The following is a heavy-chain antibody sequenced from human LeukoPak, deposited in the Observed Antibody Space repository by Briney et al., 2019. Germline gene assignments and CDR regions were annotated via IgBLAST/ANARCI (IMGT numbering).Heavy chain of an antibody. D-gene: IGHD6-13*01. CDR3: ARDSSSWRQDFDY. CDR2: IYSGGNT. Sequence: PGGSLRLSCAASGFTVSSNYMSWVRQAPGKGLEWVSVIYSGGNTYYADSVKGRFTISRDSSKNTLYLQMNSLRAEDTAVYYCARDSSSWRQDFDYWGQGTLVTVSS. J-gene: IGHJ4*02. CDR1: GFTVSSNY. V-gene: IGHV3-66*02.